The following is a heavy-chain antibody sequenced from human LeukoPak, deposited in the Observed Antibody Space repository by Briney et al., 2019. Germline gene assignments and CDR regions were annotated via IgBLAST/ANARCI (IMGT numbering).Heavy chain of an antibody. CDR1: GGSLSSSSYY. J-gene: IGHJ4*02. CDR2: IYYSGST. D-gene: IGHD2-21*01. CDR3: ARPGGDFHFDY. V-gene: IGHV4-39*01. Sequence: PSETLSLTCTVSGGSLSSSSYYWGWLRQPPGKGLEWIGSIYYSGSTYYNPSLKSRVTISVDTSKNQFSLKLSSVTAADTAVYYCARPGGDFHFDYWGQGTLVTVSS.